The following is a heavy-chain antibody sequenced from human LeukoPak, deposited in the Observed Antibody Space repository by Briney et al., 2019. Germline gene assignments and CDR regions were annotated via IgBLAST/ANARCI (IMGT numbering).Heavy chain of an antibody. CDR2: IWHDGSAE. D-gene: IGHD6-19*01. CDR1: GFIFNSYG. CDR3: AKDNRGGWSGYFDY. Sequence: GGSLRLSCAASGFIFNSYGMYWVRQAPGKGLEWVAVIWHDGSAEFYADSVKGRFSISRDDSKNTLYLQMNSLRAEDTALYYCAKDNRGGWSGYFDYWGQGTLVTVSS. V-gene: IGHV3-33*06. J-gene: IGHJ4*02.